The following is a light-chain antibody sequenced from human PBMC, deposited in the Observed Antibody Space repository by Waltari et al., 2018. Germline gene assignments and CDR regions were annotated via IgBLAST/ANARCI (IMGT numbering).Light chain of an antibody. Sequence: QSALTQPASVSGSPGQSITISCTGTSRDVGSYSLFSWYLQYPGKVPKLIVYDANQRPSGVSSRFSGSKSGNTASLTISGLQAEDEADYYCCSYAGSSTLIFGGGTKVTVL. CDR3: CSYAGSSTLI. CDR1: SRDVGSYSL. V-gene: IGLV2-23*01. J-gene: IGLJ2*01. CDR2: DAN.